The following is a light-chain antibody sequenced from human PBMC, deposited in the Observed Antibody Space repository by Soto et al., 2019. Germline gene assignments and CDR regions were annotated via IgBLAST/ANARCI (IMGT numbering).Light chain of an antibody. Sequence: DIQMTQSPSSLSASVGDRVTDTCRASQDISNYLAWYQQKPGKVPKLLIYAASTLQSGVPSRFSGSGSGTDFTLTISSLQPEDVATYYCQKYNSAPLTFGPGTKVEIK. CDR3: QKYNSAPLT. V-gene: IGKV1-27*01. CDR1: QDISNY. CDR2: AAS. J-gene: IGKJ3*01.